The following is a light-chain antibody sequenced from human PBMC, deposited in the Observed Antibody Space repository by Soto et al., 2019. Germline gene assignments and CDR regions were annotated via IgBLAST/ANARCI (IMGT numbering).Light chain of an antibody. CDR2: GAS. CDR3: QQYGSSQWT. CDR1: QSVSSN. V-gene: IGKV3-20*01. J-gene: IGKJ1*01. Sequence: ELLLTQSPGTLSFSPWEIAALSCRASQSVSSNLAWYQQKPGQAPRLLIYGASSRATGIPDRFSGSGSGTDFTLTISRLEPEDFAVYYCQQYGSSQWTFGQGTKVDI.